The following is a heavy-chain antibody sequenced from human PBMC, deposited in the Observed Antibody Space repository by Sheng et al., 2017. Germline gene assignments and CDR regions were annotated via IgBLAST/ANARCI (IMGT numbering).Heavy chain of an antibody. CDR2: TKPDGSDK. D-gene: IGHD3-16*01. CDR1: GFTFSSYW. Sequence: EVQLVESGGGLVQPGGSLRLSCAASGFTFSSYWMSWVRQAPGKGLEWVANTKPDGSDKYYVDSVKGRFTISRDNAKKSLFLQMNSLRADDTAVYYCATMGEHRFDSWGQGTLVT. J-gene: IGHJ4*02. CDR3: ATMGEHRFDS. V-gene: IGHV3-7*05.